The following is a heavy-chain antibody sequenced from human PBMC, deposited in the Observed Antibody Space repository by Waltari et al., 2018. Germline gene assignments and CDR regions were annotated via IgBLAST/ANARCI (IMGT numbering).Heavy chain of an antibody. CDR3: ARDNSISIVGAPRNWYFDL. Sequence: QVQLQESGPGLVKPSETLSLTCTVSGGSISSYYWSWIRQPPGKGLEWIGYIYYSGSTNSNPSLKSRVTISVDTSKNQFSLKLSSVTAADTAVYYCARDNSISIVGAPRNWYFDLWGRGTLVTVSS. CDR1: GGSISSYY. D-gene: IGHD1-26*01. V-gene: IGHV4-59*01. CDR2: IYYSGST. J-gene: IGHJ2*01.